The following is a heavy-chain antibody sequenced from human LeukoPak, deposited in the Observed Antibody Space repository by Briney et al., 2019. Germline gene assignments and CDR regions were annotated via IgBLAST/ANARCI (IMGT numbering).Heavy chain of an antibody. CDR2: ISAYSGGT. V-gene: IGHV1-2*02. Sequence: GASVKVSCKASGYTFTSYGISWVRQAPGQGLEWMGWISAYSGGTNYAQKFQGRVTMIRDTSISTAYMELSRLRSDDTAVYYCARVAVDPWGQGTLVTVSS. J-gene: IGHJ5*02. CDR1: GYTFTSYG. CDR3: ARVAVDP.